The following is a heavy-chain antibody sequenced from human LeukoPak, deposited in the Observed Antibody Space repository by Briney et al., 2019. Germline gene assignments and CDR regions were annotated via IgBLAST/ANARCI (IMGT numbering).Heavy chain of an antibody. CDR1: GGSISSGGYE. D-gene: IGHD6-13*01. V-gene: IGHV4-30-2*01. Sequence: SETLSLTCTVSGGSISSGGYEWSWLRQPPGKGLEWFGYIYHSGSTYYNPSLKSRVTISVDRSKNQFSLKLSSVTAADTAVYYCARAAAAGTGYYYYYMDVWGKGTTVTVSS. J-gene: IGHJ6*03. CDR2: IYHSGST. CDR3: ARAAAAGTGYYYYYMDV.